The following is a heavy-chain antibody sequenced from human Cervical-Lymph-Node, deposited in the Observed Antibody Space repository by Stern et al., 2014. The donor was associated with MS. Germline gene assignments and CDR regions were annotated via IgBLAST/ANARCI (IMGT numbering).Heavy chain of an antibody. V-gene: IGHV3-11*01. CDR1: GFTFSDYH. D-gene: IGHD2-21*02. J-gene: IGHJ4*02. CDR3: VRASDPLFEY. CDR2: ISTTGKTI. Sequence: VQLVESGGGSVKPGGSLRVSCAVSGFTFSDYHMHWIRQAPGKGLEWISYISTTGKTIYYADSVKGRFTISRDNAKNSLYLQMNSLRVEDTAVYYCVRASDPLFEYWGQGTLVTVSS.